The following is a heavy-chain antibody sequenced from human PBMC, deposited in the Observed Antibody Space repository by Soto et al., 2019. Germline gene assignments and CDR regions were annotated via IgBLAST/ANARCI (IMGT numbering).Heavy chain of an antibody. J-gene: IGHJ4*02. Sequence: GGSLRLSCAVSGFTFSSYSMNWVRQAPGKGLEWVSSISSSSSYIYYADSVKGRFTISRDNAKNSLYLQMNSLRAEDTAVYYCARFCGSSTSCYVGWGQGTLVTVSS. V-gene: IGHV3-21*01. CDR3: ARFCGSSTSCYVG. D-gene: IGHD2-2*01. CDR2: ISSSSSYI. CDR1: GFTFSSYS.